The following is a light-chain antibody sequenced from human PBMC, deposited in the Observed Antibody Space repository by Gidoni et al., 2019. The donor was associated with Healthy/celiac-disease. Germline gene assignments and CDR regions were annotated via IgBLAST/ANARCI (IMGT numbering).Light chain of an antibody. CDR1: QSISSW. V-gene: IGKV1-5*01. J-gene: IGKJ1*01. CDR3: QHIERA. CDR2: DAS. Sequence: DIQMTQSPSTLSASVGDRVTITCRASQSISSWLAWYQQKPGKAPKLLIYDASNLEGGVPSRFSGSGSGTEFTLTISSLQPDDFATYYCQHIERAFGQGTKVEIK.